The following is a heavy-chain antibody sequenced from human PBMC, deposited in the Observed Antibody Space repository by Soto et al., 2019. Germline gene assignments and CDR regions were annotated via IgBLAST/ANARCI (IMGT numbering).Heavy chain of an antibody. V-gene: IGHV3-53*01. D-gene: IGHD5-18*01. CDR2: IYSGGNT. Sequence: EVQLVESGGGLIQPGGSLRLSCAASGFSVSSNYMSWVRQAPGKGLEWVSVIYSGGNTHYADSVKGRFTISRDNSKNTLYLQMNSLRAEDTAVYHCARDSTWIPYYHYGMDVWGQGTTVTVSS. J-gene: IGHJ6*02. CDR1: GFSVSSNY. CDR3: ARDSTWIPYYHYGMDV.